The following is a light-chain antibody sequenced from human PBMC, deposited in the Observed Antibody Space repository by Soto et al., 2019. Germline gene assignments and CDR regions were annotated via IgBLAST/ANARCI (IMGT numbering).Light chain of an antibody. V-gene: IGLV1-44*01. J-gene: IGLJ2*01. CDR2: SNN. Sequence: QSVLTRPPSASGTPGQRVTISCSGSSSNIGSNTVNWYQQLPGTAPKLLIYSNNQRPSGVPDRFSGSKSGTSASLAISGLQSEDEADYYCAAWDDSLNGVVFDGGTKVTVL. CDR3: AAWDDSLNGVV. CDR1: SSNIGSNT.